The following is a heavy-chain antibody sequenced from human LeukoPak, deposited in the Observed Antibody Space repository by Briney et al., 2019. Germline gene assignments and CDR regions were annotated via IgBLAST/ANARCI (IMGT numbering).Heavy chain of an antibody. V-gene: IGHV3-11*04. CDR2: ISNSGSTI. J-gene: IGHJ4*02. Sequence: GGSLRLSCAASGFTFSDYYMSWIRQAPGKGLEWVSYISNSGSTIYYADSVKGRFAISRDNAKNSLFLQMNSLRAEDTAVYYCNTIFGVVKRFDYWGQGTLVTVSS. CDR1: GFTFSDYY. D-gene: IGHD3-3*01. CDR3: NTIFGVVKRFDY.